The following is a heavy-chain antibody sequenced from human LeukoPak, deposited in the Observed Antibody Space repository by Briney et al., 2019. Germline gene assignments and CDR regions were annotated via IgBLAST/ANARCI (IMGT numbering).Heavy chain of an antibody. CDR3: ARPLLRIPYYMDV. CDR2: IYYSGST. Sequence: PGGSLRLSCAASGFTFSSYEMNWVRQPPGKGLEWIGSIYYSGSTYYNPSLKSRVTISVDTSKNQFSLKLSSVTAADTAVYYCARPLLRIPYYMDVWGKGTTVTVSS. V-gene: IGHV4-39*01. CDR1: GFTFSSYE. D-gene: IGHD2-15*01. J-gene: IGHJ6*03.